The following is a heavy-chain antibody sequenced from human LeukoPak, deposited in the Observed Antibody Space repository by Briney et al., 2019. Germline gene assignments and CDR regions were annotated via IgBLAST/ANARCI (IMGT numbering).Heavy chain of an antibody. V-gene: IGHV1-18*01. CDR3: ARIPSLGYCSSTSCLIGLYGMDV. Sequence: ASVKVSCKASGYTFTSYGISWVRQAPGQGLEWMGWISAYNGNTNYAQKLQGRVTMTTDTSTSTAYMELRSLRSDDTAVYYCARIPSLGYCSSTSCLIGLYGMDVWGQGTTVTVSS. D-gene: IGHD2-2*01. CDR1: GYTFTSYG. J-gene: IGHJ6*02. CDR2: ISAYNGNT.